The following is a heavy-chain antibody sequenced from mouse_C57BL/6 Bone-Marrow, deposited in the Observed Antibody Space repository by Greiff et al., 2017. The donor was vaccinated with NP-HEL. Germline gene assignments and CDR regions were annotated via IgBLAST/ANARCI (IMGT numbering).Heavy chain of an antibody. Sequence: EVKLQESGPGLVKPSQSLSLTCSVTGYSITSGYYWNWIRQFPGNKLEWMGYISYDGSNNYNPSLKNRISITRDTSKNQFFLKLNSVTTEDTATYYCARDRRQLRLQGYAMDYWGQGTSVTVSS. J-gene: IGHJ4*01. CDR1: GYSITSGYY. CDR3: ARDRRQLRLQGYAMDY. D-gene: IGHD3-2*02. V-gene: IGHV3-6*01. CDR2: ISYDGSN.